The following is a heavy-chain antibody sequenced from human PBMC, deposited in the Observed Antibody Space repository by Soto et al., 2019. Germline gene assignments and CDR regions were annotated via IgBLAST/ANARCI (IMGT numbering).Heavy chain of an antibody. Sequence: HPGGSLRLSCAASGFTFSIYAMSWVRQAPGKGLEWVSAISGSGGSTYYADSVKGRFTISRDNSKNTLYLQMNSLRAEDTAVYYCAKSNERSRYCSGGSCKTAPDYWGQGTLVTVSS. V-gene: IGHV3-23*01. CDR3: AKSNERSRYCSGGSCKTAPDY. CDR2: ISGSGGST. D-gene: IGHD2-15*01. CDR1: GFTFSIYA. J-gene: IGHJ4*02.